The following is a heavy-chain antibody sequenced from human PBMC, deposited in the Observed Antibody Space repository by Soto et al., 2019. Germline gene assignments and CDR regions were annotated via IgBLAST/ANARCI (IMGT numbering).Heavy chain of an antibody. CDR2: FWTDGTTK. Sequence: QVQLVESGGGVVQPGGSLRLSCDTSGFAVSSSVMHWVRQAPGKGLEWVAVFWTDGTTKYYADSVKGRFTISRDYSKNTLYLEMNNLRVDDTAVYYCAKGFDYGDTKHIDHWGQGTPVTVSS. CDR3: AKGFDYGDTKHIDH. J-gene: IGHJ4*02. CDR1: GFAVSSSV. D-gene: IGHD4-17*01. V-gene: IGHV3-33*06.